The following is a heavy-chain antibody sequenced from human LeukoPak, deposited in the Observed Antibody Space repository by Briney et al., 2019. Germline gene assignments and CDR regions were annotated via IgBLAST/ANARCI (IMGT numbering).Heavy chain of an antibody. CDR2: ISAYNGNT. Sequence: GASVNASCKASGYTFTSYGISWVRQAPGQGLEWMGWISAYNGNTNYAQKLQGRVTMTTDTSTSTAYMELRSLRSDDTAVYYCARGGEGTENYDYVWGSYPFDYWGQGTLVTVSS. CDR1: GYTFTSYG. D-gene: IGHD3-16*01. V-gene: IGHV1-18*01. J-gene: IGHJ4*02. CDR3: ARGGEGTENYDYVWGSYPFDY.